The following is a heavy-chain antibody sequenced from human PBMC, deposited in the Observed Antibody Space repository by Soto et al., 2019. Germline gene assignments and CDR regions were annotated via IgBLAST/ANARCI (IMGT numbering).Heavy chain of an antibody. CDR1: GDSIRPYY. CDR3: ARLTYDSFTAYSYYFDY. V-gene: IGHV4-59*01. J-gene: IGHJ4*02. D-gene: IGHD3-9*01. Sequence: SETLSLTCTVSGDSIRPYYWTWLRQPPGKGLEWIGYVYYSGSVNYKSSLKSRVTMSVDTSKNQFSLRLNSVTAADTAVYYCARLTYDSFTAYSYYFDYWGQGTLVTVSP. CDR2: VYYSGSV.